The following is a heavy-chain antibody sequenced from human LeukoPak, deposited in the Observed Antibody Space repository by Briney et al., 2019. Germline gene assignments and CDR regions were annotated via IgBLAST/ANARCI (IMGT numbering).Heavy chain of an antibody. CDR2: INPNSGGT. J-gene: IGHJ5*02. CDR3: ARSREFVWFGELYWFDP. Sequence: EASVKVSCKASGYIFAGYYMHWVRQAPGQGLEWMGWINPNSGGTNYAQKFQGRVTMTRDTSISTAYMELSRLRPDDTAVYYCARSREFVWFGELYWFDPWGQGTLVTVSS. V-gene: IGHV1-2*02. CDR1: GYIFAGYY. D-gene: IGHD3-10*01.